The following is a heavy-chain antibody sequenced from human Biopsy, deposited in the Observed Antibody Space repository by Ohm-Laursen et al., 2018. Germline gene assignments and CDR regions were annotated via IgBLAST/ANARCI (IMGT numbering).Heavy chain of an antibody. D-gene: IGHD7-27*01. CDR3: ARLWGGYHFHGMDV. CDR2: IYYSGST. J-gene: IGHJ6*02. CDR1: GGSISSYY. Sequence: SETLSPTWTVSGGSISSYYWSWIRQPPGKGLECIGYIYYSGSTNYSPSLKSRVTMSVDTSKNQFSLKLSSVTAADTAVYYCARLWGGYHFHGMDVWGQGTTVTVSS. V-gene: IGHV4-59*08.